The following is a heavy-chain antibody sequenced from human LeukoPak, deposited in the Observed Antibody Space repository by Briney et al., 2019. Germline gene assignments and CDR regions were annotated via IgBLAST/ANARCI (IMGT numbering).Heavy chain of an antibody. CDR1: GYTFTSYG. J-gene: IGHJ4*02. Sequence: GASVKVSCKASGYTFTSYGISRVRQAPGQGLEWMGWVSAYNGNTNYAQKLQGRVTMTTDTSTSTAYMELRSLRSDDTAAYYCARDNQLWLPYYWGQGTLVTVSS. D-gene: IGHD5-18*01. V-gene: IGHV1-18*04. CDR2: VSAYNGNT. CDR3: ARDNQLWLPYY.